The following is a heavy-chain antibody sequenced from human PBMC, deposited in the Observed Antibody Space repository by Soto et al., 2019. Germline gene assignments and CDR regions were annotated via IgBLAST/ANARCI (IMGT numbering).Heavy chain of an antibody. D-gene: IGHD6-13*01. V-gene: IGHV3-48*03. Sequence: GGSLRLSCAASGFTFSSYEMNWVRQAPGKGLEWVSYISSSGSTIYYADSVKGRFTISRDNAKNSLYLQMNSLRAEDTAVYYCARDGVWILYSSQGGGAFDIWGQGTMVIVSS. CDR3: ARDGVWILYSSQGGGAFDI. CDR2: ISSSGSTI. J-gene: IGHJ3*02. CDR1: GFTFSSYE.